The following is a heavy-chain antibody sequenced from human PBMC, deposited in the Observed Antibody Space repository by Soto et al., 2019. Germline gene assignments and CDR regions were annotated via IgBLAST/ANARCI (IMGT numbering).Heavy chain of an antibody. D-gene: IGHD3-3*01. CDR2: ISGSGGST. V-gene: IGHV3-23*01. CDR3: AKDCPYDFWSCPHYYYYGMDV. Sequence: GGSLRLSCAASGFTFSSYAMSWVRQAPGKGLEWVSAISGSGGSTYYADSVKGRFTISRDNSKNTLYLQMNSLRAEDTAVYYCAKDCPYDFWSCPHYYYYGMDVWGQGTTVTVSS. CDR1: GFTFSSYA. J-gene: IGHJ6*02.